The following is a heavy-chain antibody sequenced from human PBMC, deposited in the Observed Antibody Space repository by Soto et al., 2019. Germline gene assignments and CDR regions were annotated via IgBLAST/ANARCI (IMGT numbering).Heavy chain of an antibody. J-gene: IGHJ4*02. D-gene: IGHD3-3*01. Sequence: ASVKVSCKASGGTFSSYTISWVRQAPGQGLEWMGRIIPILGIANYAQKFQGRVTITADKSTSTAYMELSSLRSEDTAVYYCARGGKDFWSGYFDYWGQGTLVTVSS. CDR1: GGTFSSYT. V-gene: IGHV1-69*02. CDR3: ARGGKDFWSGYFDY. CDR2: IIPILGIA.